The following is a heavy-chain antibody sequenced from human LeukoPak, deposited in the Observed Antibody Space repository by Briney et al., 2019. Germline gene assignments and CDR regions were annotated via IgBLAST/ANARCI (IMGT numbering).Heavy chain of an antibody. CDR1: GFTFSSYA. V-gene: IGHV3-23*01. CDR2: ISGSGGST. D-gene: IGHD1-26*01. CDR3: AKKSGGSYQRDFDY. Sequence: GGSLRLSCAASGFTFSSYAMSWVRQAPGKGLEWVSAISGSGGSTYYADSVKGRFTISRDNSKNTLYLQMNGLRAEDTAVYYCAKKSGGSYQRDFDYWGQGTLVTVSS. J-gene: IGHJ4*02.